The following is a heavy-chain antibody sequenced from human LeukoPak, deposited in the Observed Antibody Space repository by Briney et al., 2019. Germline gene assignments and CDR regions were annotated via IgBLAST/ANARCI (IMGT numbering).Heavy chain of an antibody. CDR2: ISAYNGNT. D-gene: IGHD3-22*01. Sequence: GASVKVSCKASGYTFTSYGISWVRQAPGQGLEWMGWISAYNGNTNYAQKLQGRVTMTTDTSTSTAYMELRSLRSDDTAVYYCARVVTMIVVAPTDWFDPWGQGTLVTVSS. CDR3: ARVVTMIVVAPTDWFDP. V-gene: IGHV1-18*01. J-gene: IGHJ5*02. CDR1: GYTFTSYG.